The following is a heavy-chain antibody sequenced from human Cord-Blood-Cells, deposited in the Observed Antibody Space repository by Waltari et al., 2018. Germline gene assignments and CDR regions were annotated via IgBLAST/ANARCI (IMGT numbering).Heavy chain of an antibody. D-gene: IGHD2-15*01. CDR1: GYTFTSYG. V-gene: IGHV1-18*01. J-gene: IGHJ6*02. CDR3: ASQNGDCSGGSCYYYYGMDV. CDR2: ISAYNGNT. Sequence: QVQLVQSGAEVKKPGASVKVSCKASGYTFTSYGISWVRQAPGQGLEWMGWISAYNGNTNYAQKLQGRVTMTTDTSTSTAYMELRSLRSDDTAVYYCASQNGDCSGGSCYYYYGMDVWGQGTTVTVSS.